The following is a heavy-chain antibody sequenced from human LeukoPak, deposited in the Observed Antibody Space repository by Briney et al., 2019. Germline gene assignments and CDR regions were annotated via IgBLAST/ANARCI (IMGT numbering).Heavy chain of an antibody. Sequence: PPETLSLTCTVSGGFTSAYYWSWVRQPLRKGLEWIGSVFYSRNSNYNPSLTRRVAMSVDTSKSHFSLKLTSVIAADTAVYYCARVNPLGYFDQWGQGTLVAVSS. V-gene: IGHV4-59*13. J-gene: IGHJ4*02. CDR3: ARVNPLGYFDQ. CDR2: VFYSRNS. CDR1: GGFTSAYY.